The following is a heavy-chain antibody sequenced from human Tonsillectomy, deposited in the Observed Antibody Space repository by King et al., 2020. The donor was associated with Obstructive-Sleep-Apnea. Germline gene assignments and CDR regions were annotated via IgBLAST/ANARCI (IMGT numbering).Heavy chain of an antibody. V-gene: IGHV3-7*01. J-gene: IGHJ6*02. CDR1: GFTFSSYW. D-gene: IGHD2-2*01. Sequence: VQLVESGGGLVQPGGSLRLSCAASGFTFSSYWMSWVRQAPGKGLEWVANIKKDGSETYYVDSVKGRFTISRDNAKNSLYLQMNSLRAEDTAVYYCAGCSRTSCYYYGMDVWGQGTTVTVSS. CDR2: IKKDGSET. CDR3: AGCSRTSCYYYGMDV.